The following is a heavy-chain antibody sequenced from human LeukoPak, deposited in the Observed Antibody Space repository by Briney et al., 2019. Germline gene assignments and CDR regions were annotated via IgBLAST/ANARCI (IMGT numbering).Heavy chain of an antibody. Sequence: GASVKVSCKASGYTLTTYGITWVRQAPGQGLEWMGWISAHNGNADYPQKFQDRVTMTTDTSTNTAYMELRSLTSDDTAVYYCARSVRPFVTDSRWAEAGYFDYWGQGTLVTVSS. CDR2: ISAHNGNA. J-gene: IGHJ4*02. CDR3: ARSVRPFVTDSRWAEAGYFDY. D-gene: IGHD6-13*01. CDR1: GYTLTTYG. V-gene: IGHV1-18*01.